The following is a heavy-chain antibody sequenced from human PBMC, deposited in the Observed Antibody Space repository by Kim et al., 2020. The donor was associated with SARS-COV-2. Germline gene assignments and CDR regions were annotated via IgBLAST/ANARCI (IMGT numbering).Heavy chain of an antibody. Sequence: SVKVSCKASGGTFSSYAISWVRQAPGQGLEWMGGIIPIFGTANYAQKFQGRVTITADESTSTAYMELSSLRSEDTAVYYCARGGVHYNYFDYWGQGTLVTVSS. CDR3: ARGGVHYNYFDY. D-gene: IGHD1-1*01. CDR2: IIPIFGTA. J-gene: IGHJ4*02. CDR1: GGTFSSYA. V-gene: IGHV1-69*13.